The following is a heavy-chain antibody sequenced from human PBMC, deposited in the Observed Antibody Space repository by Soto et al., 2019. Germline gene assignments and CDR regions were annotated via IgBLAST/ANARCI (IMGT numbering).Heavy chain of an antibody. CDR2: INHSGST. D-gene: IGHD2-2*01. V-gene: IGHV4-34*01. CDR1: GGSFSGYY. CDR3: ARGERCSSTSCRNWFDP. J-gene: IGHJ5*02. Sequence: SETRSLTCAVYGGSFSGYYWSWIRQPPWKGLEWIGEINHSGSTNYNPSLKSRVTISVDTSKNQFSLKLSSVTAADTAVYYCARGERCSSTSCRNWFDPWGQGTLVTVSS.